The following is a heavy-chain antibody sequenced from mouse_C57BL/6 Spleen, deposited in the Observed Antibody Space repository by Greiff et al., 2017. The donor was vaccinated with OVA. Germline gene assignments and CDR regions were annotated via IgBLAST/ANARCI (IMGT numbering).Heavy chain of an antibody. D-gene: IGHD2-3*01. J-gene: IGHJ2*01. CDR2: INPNNGGT. CDR1: GYTFTDYY. Sequence: EVQLQQSGPELVKPGASVKISCKASGYTFTDYYMNWVKQSQGKSLEWIGDINPNNGGTSYNQKFKGKATLTVDKSSSTAYMELRSLTSEDSAVYYCARVGDGYFLFDYWGQGTTLTVSS. CDR3: ARVGDGYFLFDY. V-gene: IGHV1-26*01.